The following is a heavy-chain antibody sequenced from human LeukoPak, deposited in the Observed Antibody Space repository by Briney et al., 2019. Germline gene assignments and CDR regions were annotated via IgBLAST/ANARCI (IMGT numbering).Heavy chain of an antibody. D-gene: IGHD3-22*01. V-gene: IGHV1-69*05. CDR1: GGTFSSYA. Sequence: GASVKVSCKASGGTFSSYAISWVRQAPGQGLEWMGRIIPIFGTANYAQKFQGRVTITTDESTSTAYMELSSLRSEDTAVYYCARDLRAYDSSGYPSYYFDYWGQGTLVTVSS. CDR3: ARDLRAYDSSGYPSYYFDY. J-gene: IGHJ4*02. CDR2: IIPIFGTA.